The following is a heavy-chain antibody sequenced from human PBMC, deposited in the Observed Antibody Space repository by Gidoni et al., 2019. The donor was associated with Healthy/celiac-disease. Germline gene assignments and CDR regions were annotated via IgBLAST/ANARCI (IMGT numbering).Heavy chain of an antibody. CDR1: GFTSSSSA. J-gene: IGHJ6*02. Sequence: QVQLVESGGGVVQPGRSLRLSCAASGFTSSSSAMHWVRQDPGKGLEWVAVISYDGSNKYYADSVKGRFTISRDNSKNTLYLQMNSLRAEDTAVYYCARVGDSSSSNYYYYGMDVWGQGTTVTVSS. V-gene: IGHV3-30*01. D-gene: IGHD6-6*01. CDR2: ISYDGSNK. CDR3: ARVGDSSSSNYYYYGMDV.